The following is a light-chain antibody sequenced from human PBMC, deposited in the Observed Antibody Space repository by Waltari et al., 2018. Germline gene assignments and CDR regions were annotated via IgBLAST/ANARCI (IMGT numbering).Light chain of an antibody. J-gene: IGLJ2*01. CDR1: SSNIGTSF. Sequence: QSVLTQPPSVSVTPGQRVTISCSGGSSNIGTSFVYWYQQLPGTAPHPLMTRNNQRPSGVPERVSASNSGTSASLAISGLRSEDEADYFCASWDDSLSSVLFGGGTKLTVL. CDR3: ASWDDSLSSVL. V-gene: IGLV1-47*01. CDR2: RNN.